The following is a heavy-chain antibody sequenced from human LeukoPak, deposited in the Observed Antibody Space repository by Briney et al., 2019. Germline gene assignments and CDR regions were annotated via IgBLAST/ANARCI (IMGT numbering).Heavy chain of an antibody. CDR3: SRDGGGSNWYL. CDR2: IIPIFGTA. V-gene: IGHV1-69*05. CDR1: GGTFSSYA. D-gene: IGHD6-13*01. J-gene: IGHJ4*02. Sequence: ASVKVSCKASGGTFSSYAISWVRQAPGQGLEWMGGIIPIFGTANYAQKFQGRVTITRDTSASTADMELSSLTSGDAAVYYCSRDGGGSNWYLWGQGTLVTVSS.